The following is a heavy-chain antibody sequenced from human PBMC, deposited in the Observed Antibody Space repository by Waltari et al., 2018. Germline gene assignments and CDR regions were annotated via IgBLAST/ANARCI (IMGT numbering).Heavy chain of an antibody. J-gene: IGHJ4*02. CDR1: GFTFRSYS. CDR2: ISSGGNYI. Sequence: EVQLVESGGGLVKPGESLRLSCAASGFTFRSYSMNCVRQAPGKGLDWVSSISSGGNYIYYADSVKGRFTISRDNAKSSLFLQMDSLRVEDTAVYYCGRGDVSVAGINDDWGQGVLVTVSS. CDR3: GRGDVSVAGINDD. V-gene: IGHV3-21*04. D-gene: IGHD6-19*01.